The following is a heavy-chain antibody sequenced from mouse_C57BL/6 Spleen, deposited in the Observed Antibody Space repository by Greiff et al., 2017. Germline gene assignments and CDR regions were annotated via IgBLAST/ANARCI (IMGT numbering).Heavy chain of an antibody. J-gene: IGHJ3*01. D-gene: IGHD1-1*01. CDR3: TRGITTVVEGAWFAY. CDR2: IDPETGGT. Sequence: ESGAELVRPGASVTLSCKASGYTFTDYEMHWVKQTPVHGLEWIGAIDPETGGTAYNQKFKGKAILTADKSSSTAYMELRSLTSEDSAVYYCTRGITTVVEGAWFAYWGQGTLVTVSA. V-gene: IGHV1-15*01. CDR1: GYTFTDYE.